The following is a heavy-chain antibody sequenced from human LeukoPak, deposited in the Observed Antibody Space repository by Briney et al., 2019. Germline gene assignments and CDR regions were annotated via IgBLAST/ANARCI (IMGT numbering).Heavy chain of an antibody. CDR3: ARDLGSGYTPPHPGGY. CDR1: GYTFTDSY. D-gene: IGHD3-3*01. J-gene: IGHJ4*02. Sequence: ASVKVSCKTSGYTFTDSYIHWARQAPGQGLEWMGRINPNSGDPNYPQKFQGRVTMTRDTSISTACMELSRLRSDDTAVYYCARDLGSGYTPPHPGGYWGQGTLVTVSS. CDR2: INPNSGDP. V-gene: IGHV1-2*06.